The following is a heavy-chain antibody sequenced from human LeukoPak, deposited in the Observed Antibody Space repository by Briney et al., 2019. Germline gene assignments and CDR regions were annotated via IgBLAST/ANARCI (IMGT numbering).Heavy chain of an antibody. CDR1: GFTFSNYW. Sequence: PGGSLRRSCAASGFTFSNYWVHWVRQAPGKGLVWVSRINRDGSTTNYADSVKGRFTVSRDNAKNTLNLQMNSLRAEDTAVYYCARDRKSGESSEIDFWGQGTLVTVSS. J-gene: IGHJ4*02. V-gene: IGHV3-74*01. CDR2: INRDGSTT. CDR3: ARDRKSGESSEIDF. D-gene: IGHD3-10*01.